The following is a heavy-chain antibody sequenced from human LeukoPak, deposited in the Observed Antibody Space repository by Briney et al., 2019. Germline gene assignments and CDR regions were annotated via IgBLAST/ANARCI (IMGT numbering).Heavy chain of an antibody. V-gene: IGHV4-39*01. CDR1: GGSINSGDYY. J-gene: IGHJ3*02. D-gene: IGHD3-10*01. Sequence: SETLSLTCSVSGGSINSGDYYWSWIRQHPGKGLEWIGYTYYSGSTYYNPSLKSRVTISVDTSKNQFSLKLSSVTAADTAVYYCARQSMVRGGASAFDIWGQGTMVTVSS. CDR3: ARQSMVRGGASAFDI. CDR2: TYYSGST.